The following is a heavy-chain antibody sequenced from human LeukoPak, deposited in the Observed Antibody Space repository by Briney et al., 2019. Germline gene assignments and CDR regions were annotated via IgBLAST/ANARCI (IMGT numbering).Heavy chain of an antibody. Sequence: PSETLSLTCTVSGGSFSGYYWSWIRQPPGKGLEWIGEINHSGSTNYNPSLKSRVTISVDTSKNQFSLKLSSVTAADTAVYYCARQPYGDYGYYYYYYMDVWGKGTTVTISS. D-gene: IGHD4-17*01. CDR3: ARQPYGDYGYYYYYYMDV. CDR2: INHSGST. CDR1: GGSFSGYY. J-gene: IGHJ6*03. V-gene: IGHV4-34*01.